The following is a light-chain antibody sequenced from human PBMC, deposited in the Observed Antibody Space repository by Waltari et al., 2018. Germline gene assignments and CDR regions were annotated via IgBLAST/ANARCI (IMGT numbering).Light chain of an antibody. V-gene: IGLV6-57*03. J-gene: IGLJ6*01. CDR2: EDN. Sequence: NFMLTPPHSVSESPGKTVPLSCPRHRCSIASNSCPGYQQRPGSAPTTVIYEDNQRPSGVPDRFSGSIDSSSNSASLTISGLKTEDEADYYCQSYDSTNNVFGSGTKVTVL. CDR3: QSYDSTNNV. CDR1: RCSIASNS.